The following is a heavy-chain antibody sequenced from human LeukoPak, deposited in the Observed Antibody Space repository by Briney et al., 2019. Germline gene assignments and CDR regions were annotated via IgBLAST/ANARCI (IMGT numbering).Heavy chain of an antibody. CDR1: GFTFSSYA. CDR2: ISYDGSNK. J-gene: IGHJ4*02. Sequence: GGSLRLSCAASGFTFSSYAMHWVRQAPGKGLEWVAVISYDGSNKYYADSVKGRFTISRDNAKNSLYLQMNSLRAEDTALYYCAKDMGSSSVGYWGQGTLVTVSS. D-gene: IGHD6-6*01. V-gene: IGHV3-30-3*01. CDR3: AKDMGSSSVGY.